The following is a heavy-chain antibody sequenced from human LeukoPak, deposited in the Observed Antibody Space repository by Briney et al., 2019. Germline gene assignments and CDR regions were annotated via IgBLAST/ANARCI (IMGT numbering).Heavy chain of an antibody. J-gene: IGHJ4*02. CDR1: AFTFSTYA. CDR2: ISANGGST. CDR3: ARDVRKGRYFDY. Sequence: GGSLPVFCSASAFTFSTYAMQWIRQGPGKGLEYVSGISANGGSTYYGDSVKGRFTISRDNSKNTLYVQMNSLRAEDTAVYYCARDVRKGRYFDYWGQGNLVTVSS. V-gene: IGHV3-64*04. D-gene: IGHD3-10*01.